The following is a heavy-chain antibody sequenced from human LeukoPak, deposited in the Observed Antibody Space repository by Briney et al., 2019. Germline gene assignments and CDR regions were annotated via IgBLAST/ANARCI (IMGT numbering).Heavy chain of an antibody. CDR3: ARSLARRNAGFDP. CDR2: INPNSGGT. J-gene: IGHJ5*02. D-gene: IGHD4-11*01. V-gene: IGHV1-2*02. CDR1: GYTFTGYY. Sequence: ASVKVSCKASGYTFTGYYMHWVRQAPGQGLEWMGWINPNSGGTNYAQKFQGRVTMTRDTSISTAYMELSRLRSDDTAVYYCARSLARRNAGFDPWSQGTLVTVSS.